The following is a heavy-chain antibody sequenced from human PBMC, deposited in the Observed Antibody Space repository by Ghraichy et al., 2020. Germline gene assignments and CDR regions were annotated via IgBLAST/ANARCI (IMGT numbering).Heavy chain of an antibody. Sequence: GGSLRLSCAASGFTFSSYSMNWVRQAPGKGLEWVSSISSSSSYIYYADSVKGRFTISRDNAKNSLYLQMNSLRAEDTAVYYCAREGGLIAAANFDYWGQGTLVTVSS. CDR1: GFTFSSYS. CDR2: ISSSSSYI. CDR3: AREGGLIAAANFDY. V-gene: IGHV3-21*01. J-gene: IGHJ4*02. D-gene: IGHD6-13*01.